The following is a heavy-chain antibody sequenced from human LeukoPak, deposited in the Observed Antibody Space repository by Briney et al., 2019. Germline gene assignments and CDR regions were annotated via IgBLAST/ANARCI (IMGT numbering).Heavy chain of an antibody. CDR1: GGSISSSSYY. D-gene: IGHD3-9*01. V-gene: IGHV4-39*01. J-gene: IGHJ3*02. CDR3: ARRPLHYDILTGYYSLYAFDI. CDR2: IYYSGST. Sequence: QASETLSLTCTVSGGSISSSSYYWGWIRQPPGKGLEWIGSIYYSGSTYYNPSLKSRVTISVDTSKNQFSLKLSSVTAADTAVYYCARRPLHYDILTGYYSLYAFDIWGQGTMVTVSS.